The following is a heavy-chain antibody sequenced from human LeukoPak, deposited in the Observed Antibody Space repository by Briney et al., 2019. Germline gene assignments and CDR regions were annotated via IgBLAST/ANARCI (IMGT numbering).Heavy chain of an antibody. D-gene: IGHD3-22*01. V-gene: IGHV3-74*01. CDR1: GFTFSSYW. J-gene: IGHJ4*02. Sequence: PGGSLRLSCVASGFTFSSYWMHWVRQGPGKGLVWVSRINRDGSSTTYADSVKGRFTISRDNAKNTLYLQMNSLRAEDTAVYYCARDQSSVFDYWGQGTLVAVSS. CDR2: INRDGSST. CDR3: ARDQSSVFDY.